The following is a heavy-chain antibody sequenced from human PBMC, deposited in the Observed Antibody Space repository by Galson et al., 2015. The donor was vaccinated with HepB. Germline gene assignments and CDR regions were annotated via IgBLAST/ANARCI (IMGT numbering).Heavy chain of an antibody. V-gene: IGHV7-4-1*02. CDR1: GYTFTSYA. D-gene: IGHD3-10*01. CDR2: INTNTGNP. Sequence: SVKVSCKASGYTFTSYAMNWVRQAPGQGLEWMGWINTNTGNPTYAQGFTGRFVFSLDTSVSTAYLQTSSLKAGDTAVYYCARGALLWFGELFGAQDYWGQGTLVTVSS. CDR3: ARGALLWFGELFGAQDY. J-gene: IGHJ4*02.